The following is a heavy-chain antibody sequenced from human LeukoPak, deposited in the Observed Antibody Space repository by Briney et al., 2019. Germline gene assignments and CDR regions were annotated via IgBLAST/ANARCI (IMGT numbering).Heavy chain of an antibody. CDR2: ISGSGGST. Sequence: PGGSLRLSCAASGFTFSSYAMSWVRQAPGKGLEWVSAISGSGGSTYYADSVKGRFTISRDNSKNTLYLQMNSLRAEDTAVYYCAKARLYYDFWSGYPPIDHWGQGTLVTVSS. D-gene: IGHD3-3*01. J-gene: IGHJ4*02. CDR3: AKARLYYDFWSGYPPIDH. V-gene: IGHV3-23*01. CDR1: GFTFSSYA.